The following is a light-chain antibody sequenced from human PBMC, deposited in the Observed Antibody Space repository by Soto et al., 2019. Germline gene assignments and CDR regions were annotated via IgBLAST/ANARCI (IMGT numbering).Light chain of an antibody. J-gene: IGLJ1*01. Sequence: QSALTQPASVSGSPGQSITISCAGSGGDVGNYDLLSWYQQIPGKAPKLIIYEVTRRPSGVPDRIFGSKYDTTASLTVSGLQAEDEADYYCSFAGTNSFVFGTGTKLTVL. CDR3: SFAGTNSFV. CDR1: GGDVGNYDL. CDR2: EVT. V-gene: IGLV2-8*01.